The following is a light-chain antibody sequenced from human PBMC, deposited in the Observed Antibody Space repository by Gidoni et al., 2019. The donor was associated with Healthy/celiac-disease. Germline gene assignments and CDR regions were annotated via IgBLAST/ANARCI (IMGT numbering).Light chain of an antibody. CDR2: GAS. J-gene: IGKJ2*01. CDR1: QGVSSN. Sequence: EIVMTQSPATLSVSPGERATLSCRASQGVSSNLAWYQQKPGQAPRLLIYGASTRATGIPARFSGSVSGTEFTLTISSLQSEDFAVYYCQQYNKWPLYTFGQGTKLEIK. V-gene: IGKV3-15*01. CDR3: QQYNKWPLYT.